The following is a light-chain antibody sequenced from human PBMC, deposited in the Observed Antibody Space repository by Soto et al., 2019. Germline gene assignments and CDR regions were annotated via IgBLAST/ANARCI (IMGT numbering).Light chain of an antibody. CDR2: RAS. CDR3: HRHDTYPLD. Sequence: TQMTRSPSTLPSSVGDSVSITCRASRDIGTWLAWFQQKPGRAPNLLIYRASTLARGVTSRFSGSGSGTELTLTISSLQTDDLPTYYCHRHDTYPLDVAGGTKVDI. J-gene: IGKJ4*01. CDR1: RDIGTW. V-gene: IGKV1-5*03.